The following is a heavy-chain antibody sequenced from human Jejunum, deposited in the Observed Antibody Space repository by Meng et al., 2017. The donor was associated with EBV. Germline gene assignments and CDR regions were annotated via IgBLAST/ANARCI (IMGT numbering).Heavy chain of an antibody. J-gene: IGHJ5*02. D-gene: IGHD4-17*01. CDR3: ARAITVTTLNWLDP. CDR1: GFTFSNYW. CDR2: INSDGTNT. V-gene: IGHV3-74*01. Sequence: EGALGGAGGGLVHPGGSLRLSCAASGFTFSNYWMHWVRQSPGKGLIYVSRINSDGTNTGYTDSVKGRFTISRDNAKNTLYLEMNSLRAEDTAVYYCARAITVTTLNWLDPWGQGILVTVSS.